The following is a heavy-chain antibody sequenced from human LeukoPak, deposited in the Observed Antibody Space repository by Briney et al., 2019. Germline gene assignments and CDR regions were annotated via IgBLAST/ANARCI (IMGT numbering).Heavy chain of an antibody. CDR3: ARGGWILAFDI. D-gene: IGHD2-2*03. V-gene: IGHV4-39*07. Sequence: GSLRLSCAASGFTVSSNYMSWVRQPPGKGLEWIGSIYYSGSTYYNPSLKSRVTISVDTSKNQFSLKLSSVTAADTAVYYCARGGWILAFDIWGQGTMVTVSS. J-gene: IGHJ3*02. CDR2: IYYSGST. CDR1: GFTVSSNY.